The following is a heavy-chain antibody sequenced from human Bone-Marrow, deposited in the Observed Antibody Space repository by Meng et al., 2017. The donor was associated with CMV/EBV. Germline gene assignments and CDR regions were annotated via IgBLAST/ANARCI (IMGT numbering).Heavy chain of an antibody. J-gene: IGHJ6*02. V-gene: IGHV3-74*01. CDR3: ARIPEDIVVVPAARAYYYYGMDV. CDR2: INSDGSST. D-gene: IGHD2-2*01. Sequence: GESLKISCAASGFTFSSYWMHWVRQAPGKGLVWISRINSDGSSTSYADSVKGRFTISRDNAKNSLYLQMNSLRAEDTAVYYCARIPEDIVVVPAARAYYYYGMDVWGQGTTVTVSS. CDR1: GFTFSSYW.